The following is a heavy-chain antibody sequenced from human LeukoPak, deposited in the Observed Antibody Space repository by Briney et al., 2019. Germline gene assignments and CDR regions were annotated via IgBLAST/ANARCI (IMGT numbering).Heavy chain of an antibody. CDR1: GNFISNDYY. D-gene: IGHD3-3*01. V-gene: IGHV4-38-2*01. CDR2: IYHSGTT. CDR3: ARQGGGFWSGSYPFDY. Sequence: KPSGTLSLTCAVSGNFISNDYYWGWIRQPPGKGLWWFGSIYHSGTTFYNLSLKCRLSISVDNSNNHFSLTLRSVTAEDTAVYYCARQGGGFWSGSYPFDYWGQGTLVAVSS. J-gene: IGHJ4*02.